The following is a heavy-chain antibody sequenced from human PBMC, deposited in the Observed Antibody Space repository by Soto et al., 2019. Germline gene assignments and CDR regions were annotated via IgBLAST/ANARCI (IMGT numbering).Heavy chain of an antibody. D-gene: IGHD1-1*01. Sequence: QVQLVQSGAEVMQPGASVKVSCKASGYTFTSYYIQWVRQAPGQGLEWMGIINPSGGSTNYAQKCQGRATMTRDTSTSTVYMELSSLRSEDSAIYYCSRGYPPRDQLGNLPGAFWGQGTLVTVSS. CDR3: SRGYPPRDQLGNLPGAF. J-gene: IGHJ4*02. CDR2: INPSGGST. CDR1: GYTFTSYY. V-gene: IGHV1-46*03.